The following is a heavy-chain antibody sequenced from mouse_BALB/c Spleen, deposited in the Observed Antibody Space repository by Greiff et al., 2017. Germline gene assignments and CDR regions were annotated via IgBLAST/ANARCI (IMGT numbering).Heavy chain of an antibody. CDR3: ARDRGDFYYAMDY. CDR1: GFTFTDYY. J-gene: IGHJ4*01. V-gene: IGHV7-3*02. CDR2: IRNKANGYTT. Sequence: EVMLVESGGGLVQPGGSLRLSCATSGFTFTDYYMSWVRQPPGKALEWLGFIRNKANGYTTEYSASVKGRFTISRDNSQSILYLQMNTLRAEDSATYYCARDRGDFYYAMDYWGQGTSVTVSS.